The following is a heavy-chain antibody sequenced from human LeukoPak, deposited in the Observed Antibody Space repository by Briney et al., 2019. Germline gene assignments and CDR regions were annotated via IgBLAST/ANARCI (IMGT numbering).Heavy chain of an antibody. J-gene: IGHJ1*01. CDR1: GFTSSSYW. Sequence: GGSLRLSCAASGFTSSSYWMSWVRQAPGKGLEWVANIKQDGSEKYYVDSVKGRFTISRDNAKNSLYLQMNSLRAEDTAVYYCARSLGYSSGWSATAEYFQHWGQGTLVTVSS. CDR3: ARSLGYSSGWSATAEYFQH. V-gene: IGHV3-7*01. CDR2: IKQDGSEK. D-gene: IGHD6-19*01.